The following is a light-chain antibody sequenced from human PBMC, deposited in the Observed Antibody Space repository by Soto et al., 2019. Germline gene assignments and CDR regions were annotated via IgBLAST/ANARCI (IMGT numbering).Light chain of an antibody. CDR2: EVS. CDR1: SSDVGGYNY. CDR3: SSYTSSTTYV. Sequence: QSALTQPASVSGSPGQSIPISCTGTSSDVGGYNYVSWYQQHPGKAPKIMIYEVSNRPSGVSDRFSGSKSGNTASLTISGLQAEDEADYYCSSYTSSTTYVLGIGTKVTVL. J-gene: IGLJ1*01. V-gene: IGLV2-14*01.